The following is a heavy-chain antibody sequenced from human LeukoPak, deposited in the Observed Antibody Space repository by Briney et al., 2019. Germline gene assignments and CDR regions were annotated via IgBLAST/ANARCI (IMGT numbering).Heavy chain of an antibody. CDR3: ARPNGYNYVDY. Sequence: GGSLRLSCAASGFTFSSYSMNWVRQAPGEGLEWVSYITSTSSTIYYADSVKGRFTISRDNAKNSLYLQMNSLRAEDTAVYYCARPNGYNYVDYWGQGTLVTVSS. V-gene: IGHV3-48*04. D-gene: IGHD5-24*01. J-gene: IGHJ4*02. CDR2: ITSTSSTI. CDR1: GFTFSSYS.